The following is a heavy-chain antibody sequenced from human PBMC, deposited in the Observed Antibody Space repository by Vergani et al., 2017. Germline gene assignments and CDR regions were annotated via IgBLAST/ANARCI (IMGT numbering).Heavy chain of an antibody. CDR1: GFTFDDYA. Sequence: EVQLVESGGGLVQPGRSLRLSCAASGFTFDDYAMHWVRQAPGKGLEWVSGISWNSGSIGYADSVKGRFTISRENAKNSLYLQMNSLRAEDTALYYCAKARYCSSTSCLYYYGMDVWGQGTTVTVSS. J-gene: IGHJ6*02. V-gene: IGHV3-9*01. CDR3: AKARYCSSTSCLYYYGMDV. D-gene: IGHD2-2*01. CDR2: ISWNSGSI.